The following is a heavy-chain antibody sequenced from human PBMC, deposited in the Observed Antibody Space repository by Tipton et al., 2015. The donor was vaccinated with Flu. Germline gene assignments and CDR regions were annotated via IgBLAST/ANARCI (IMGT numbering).Heavy chain of an antibody. CDR2: SSGSSGHT. Sequence: TLSLTCSVSGGSISGHYWSWIRQPPGKGLVWIAYSSGSSGHTNYNPSLKSRGTISVDTSKNQFSLKLSSVTAADTAVYYCARDSSGYSIFFDYWGQGTLVTVSS. D-gene: IGHD3-22*01. V-gene: IGHV4-59*11. CDR3: ARDSSGYSIFFDY. J-gene: IGHJ4*02. CDR1: GGSISGHY.